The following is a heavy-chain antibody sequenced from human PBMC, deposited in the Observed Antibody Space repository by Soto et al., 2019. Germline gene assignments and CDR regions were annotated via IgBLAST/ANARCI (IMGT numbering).Heavy chain of an antibody. CDR2: IIPIIGTA. CDR3: ARDLEVVPFAPANWFDL. V-gene: IGHV1-69*13. CDR1: GGTFSSYA. D-gene: IGHD2-2*01. Sequence: ASVKVSCKASGGTFSSYAISWVRQAPGQGLEWMGGIIPIIGTANYAQKFQGRVTITADESTSTAYMEMSSLRSEDTAVYYCARDLEVVPFAPANWFDLWGQGTGVPVSS. J-gene: IGHJ5*02.